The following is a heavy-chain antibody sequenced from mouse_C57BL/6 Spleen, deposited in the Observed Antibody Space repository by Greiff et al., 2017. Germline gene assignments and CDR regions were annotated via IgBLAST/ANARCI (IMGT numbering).Heavy chain of an antibody. V-gene: IGHV3-6*01. CDR3: ASTSYYEDY. J-gene: IGHJ2*01. CDR2: ISYDGST. Sequence: EVKVEESGPGLVKPSQSLSLTCSVTGYSITSGYYWNWIRQFPGNKLEWMADISYDGSTNYNPYLKNRISITRDTSTNQFFLKLNSVTTEDTATYYCASTSYYEDYWGQGTTLTVSS. D-gene: IGHD2-4*01. CDR1: GYSITSGYY.